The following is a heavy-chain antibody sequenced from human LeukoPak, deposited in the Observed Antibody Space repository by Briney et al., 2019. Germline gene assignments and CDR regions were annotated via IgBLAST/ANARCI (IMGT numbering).Heavy chain of an antibody. CDR1: GFTFSSYA. D-gene: IGHD4-17*01. V-gene: IGHV3-66*01. Sequence: GRSLRLSCAASGFTFSSYAMHWVRQAPGKGLEWVSVIYSGGSTYYADSVKGRFTISRDNSKNTLYLQMNSLRAEDTAVYYCARVSTVTQYYYYYYYMDVWGKGTTVTISS. J-gene: IGHJ6*03. CDR3: ARVSTVTQYYYYYYYMDV. CDR2: IYSGGST.